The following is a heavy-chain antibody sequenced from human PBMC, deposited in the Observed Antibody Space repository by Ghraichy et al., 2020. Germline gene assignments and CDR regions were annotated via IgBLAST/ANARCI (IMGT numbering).Heavy chain of an antibody. J-gene: IGHJ5*02. V-gene: IGHV1-69*06. Sequence: SVKVSCKASGGTFSSYAISWVRQAPGQGLEWMGGIIPIFGTANYAQKFQGRVTITADKSTSTAYMELSSLRSEDTAVYYCAREPNIAVGERVNWFDPWGQGTLVTVSS. CDR1: GGTFSSYA. D-gene: IGHD6-19*01. CDR3: AREPNIAVGERVNWFDP. CDR2: IIPIFGTA.